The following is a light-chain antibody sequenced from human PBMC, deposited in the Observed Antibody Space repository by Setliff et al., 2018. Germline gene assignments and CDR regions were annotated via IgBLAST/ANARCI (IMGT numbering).Light chain of an antibody. Sequence: QSVLTQPPSASGTPGQRVTISCSGSSANIGRYTVNWYQQLPGTAPKLLIYTNSQRPSGVPDRFSGSKSGTSGSLAISRLRSEDEADYYCAAWDDSLLAYVFGTGTKVTVL. CDR3: AAWDDSLLAYV. CDR1: SANIGRYT. J-gene: IGLJ1*01. V-gene: IGLV1-44*01. CDR2: TNS.